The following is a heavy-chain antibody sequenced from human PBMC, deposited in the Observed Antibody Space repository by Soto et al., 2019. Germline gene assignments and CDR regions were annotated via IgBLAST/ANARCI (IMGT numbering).Heavy chain of an antibody. D-gene: IGHD3-3*01. Sequence: SQTLSLTCAISGDSVSSNSVVWNWIRQSPSRGLEWLGRTYYRSQWYYDYAVSVKSRISINPDTSKNQFSLQLNSLKTEDTAVYYCTSTIFGVVIPGGYYYGMDVWGQGTTVTVSS. J-gene: IGHJ6*02. CDR2: TYYRSQWYY. V-gene: IGHV6-1*01. CDR3: TSTIFGVVIPGGYYYGMDV. CDR1: GDSVSSNSVV.